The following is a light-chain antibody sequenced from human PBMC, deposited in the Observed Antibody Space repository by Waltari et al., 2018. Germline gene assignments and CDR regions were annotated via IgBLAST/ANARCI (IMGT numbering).Light chain of an antibody. J-gene: IGLJ2*01. CDR2: EGN. Sequence: QSALTQPASVSGSPGQSITISCSGSSSDVDSYSLVSWYQQHPGKVPKLILYEGNKRPSGVSNRFSGSKSGDTASLTISGLQAEDEAAYYCCSYVTSRTFVFGGGTKVSVL. CDR3: CSYVTSRTFV. V-gene: IGLV2-23*03. CDR1: SSDVDSYSL.